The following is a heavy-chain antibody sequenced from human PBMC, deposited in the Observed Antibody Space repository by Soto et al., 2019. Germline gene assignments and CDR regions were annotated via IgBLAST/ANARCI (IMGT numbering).Heavy chain of an antibody. V-gene: IGHV3-21*01. D-gene: IGHD2-2*01. Sequence: EVQLVESGGGLVKPGGSLRLSCAASGFTFSSYSMNWVRQAPGKGLEWVSSISSSSSYIYYADSVKGRFTISRDNAKNSLYLQMNSLRAEDTAVYYCAREEGYCSSTSCYQFDYWGQGTLVTVSS. CDR3: AREEGYCSSTSCYQFDY. CDR1: GFTFSSYS. J-gene: IGHJ4*02. CDR2: ISSSSSYI.